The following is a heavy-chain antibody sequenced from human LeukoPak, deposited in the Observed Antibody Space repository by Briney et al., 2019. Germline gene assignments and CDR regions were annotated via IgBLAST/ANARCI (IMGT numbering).Heavy chain of an antibody. Sequence: ASVKVSCKASGYTFTSYGILWVRQAPGQGLEWMGWISTYNGNTDYAQKIQGRVTMTTDTSTSTAYMELRSLRSDDTAVYCCARDLPYSSSWESIDYWGQGTLVTVSS. CDR2: ISTYNGNT. CDR3: ARDLPYSSSWESIDY. V-gene: IGHV1-18*01. CDR1: GYTFTSYG. J-gene: IGHJ4*02. D-gene: IGHD6-13*01.